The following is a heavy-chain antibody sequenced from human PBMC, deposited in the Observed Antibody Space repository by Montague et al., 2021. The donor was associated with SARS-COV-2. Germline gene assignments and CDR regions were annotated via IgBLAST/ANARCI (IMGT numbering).Heavy chain of an antibody. J-gene: IGHJ4*01. V-gene: IGHV3-30*04. D-gene: IGHD1-26*01. CDR3: AREGYRSGSFYIDY. CDR1: RLPFNGYA. Sequence: SRSLSWSASRLPFNGYAMHWVRQAPGKGLEWLTFISHDESNHRYADSVKGRFTISRDNSKNTLYLQMDSLRPEDTAVYYCAREGYRSGSFYIDYWGQGTLVTVSS. CDR2: ISHDESNH.